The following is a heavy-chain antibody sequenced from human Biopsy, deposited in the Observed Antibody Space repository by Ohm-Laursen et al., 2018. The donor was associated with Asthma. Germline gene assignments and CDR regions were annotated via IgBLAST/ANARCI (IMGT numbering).Heavy chain of an antibody. J-gene: IGHJ5*02. Sequence: TQTLTLTCTFSGFSLSTSVVGVGWIRQPPGKARDWLALTYWDDDKRYSPSLKSRLTITKDTSKNQAVHTMTNMDPVDTATYYCAHQYSSLRGWAFDPWGQGTLVTVSS. D-gene: IGHD6-6*01. CDR3: AHQYSSLRGWAFDP. CDR1: GFSLSTSVVG. CDR2: TYWDDDK. V-gene: IGHV2-5*02.